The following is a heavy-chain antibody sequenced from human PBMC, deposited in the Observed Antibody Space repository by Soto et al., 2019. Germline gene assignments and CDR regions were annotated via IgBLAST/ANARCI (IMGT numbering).Heavy chain of an antibody. CDR1: GGSISNYY. V-gene: IGHV4-59*08. J-gene: IGHJ4*02. CDR2: IYYSGST. D-gene: IGHD3-22*01. Sequence: SETLSLTCTVSGGSISNYYWTWIRQPPGKGLEWIGYIYYSGSTNYNPSLKSRVTISVDTSKNQFSLKLKSVTAADTAVYYCASHNIPSDSNTDSPFFWGQGTLVTVS. CDR3: ASHNIPSDSNTDSPFF.